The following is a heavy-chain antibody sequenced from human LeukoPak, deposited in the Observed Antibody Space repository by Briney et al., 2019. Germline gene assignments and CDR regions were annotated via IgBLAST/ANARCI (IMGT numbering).Heavy chain of an antibody. J-gene: IGHJ4*02. CDR1: GGTFSSYA. D-gene: IGHD3-9*01. V-gene: IGHV1-69*13. CDR3: ARDAPGRDILTGYLDY. CDR2: IIPIFGTA. Sequence: SVKVSCKASGGTFSSYAISWVRQAPGQGLEWMGGIIPIFGTANYAQKFQGRVTITADEATSTAYMELSSLRSEDTAVYYCARDAPGRDILTGYLDYWGQGTLVTVSS.